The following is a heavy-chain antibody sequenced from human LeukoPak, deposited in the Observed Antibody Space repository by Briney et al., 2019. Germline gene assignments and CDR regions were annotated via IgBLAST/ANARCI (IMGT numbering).Heavy chain of an antibody. CDR1: GFTFSSYG. J-gene: IGHJ4*02. V-gene: IGHV3-33*01. CDR3: ARDRTAMVTVGDY. D-gene: IGHD5-18*01. Sequence: GGSLRLSCAASGFTFSSYGMHWVRQAPGKGREGVAVIWYDGSNKYYADSVKGRFTISRDNSKNTLYLQMNSLRTEDTAVYYCARDRTAMVTVGDYWGQGTLVTVSS. CDR2: IWYDGSNK.